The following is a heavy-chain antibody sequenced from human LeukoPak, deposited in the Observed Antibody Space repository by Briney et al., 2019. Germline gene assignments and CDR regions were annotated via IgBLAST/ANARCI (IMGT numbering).Heavy chain of an antibody. D-gene: IGHD1-26*01. V-gene: IGHV3-7*03. Sequence: GGSLRLSCAASGFIFSSYWMSWVRQAPGKGLEWVANIKQDGSEKYYVDSVKGRFTISRDNAKNSLYLRMSSLRAEDTAVYYCARIRWDLLIPSDYWGQGTLVTVSS. J-gene: IGHJ4*02. CDR2: IKQDGSEK. CDR1: GFIFSSYW. CDR3: ARIRWDLLIPSDY.